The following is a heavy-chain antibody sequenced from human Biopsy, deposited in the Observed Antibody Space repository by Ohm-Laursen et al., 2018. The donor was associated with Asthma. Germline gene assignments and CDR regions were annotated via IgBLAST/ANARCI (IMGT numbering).Heavy chain of an antibody. CDR2: GGSYYDGGLK. CDR1: GFTFRSYA. Sequence: SLRLSCAASGFTFRSYAMHWVRQAPGKGPEWVAVGGSYYDGGLKYYADSVNGRFTVSRDDSKNTLYLQMNSLRPDDTAVYYCARDVMEWYLPAFDFWGQGTLVTVSS. CDR3: ARDVMEWYLPAFDF. V-gene: IGHV3-30-3*01. J-gene: IGHJ4*02. D-gene: IGHD3-3*01.